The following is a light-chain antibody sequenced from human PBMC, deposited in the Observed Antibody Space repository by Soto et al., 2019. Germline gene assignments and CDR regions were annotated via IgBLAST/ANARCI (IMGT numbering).Light chain of an antibody. V-gene: IGKV1-33*01. CDR3: QHYDHLPPLS. Sequence: DIQMTQSPSSLSASVGDRVTITCQASQDIKNYLNWYQQKPGKAPNLLIYDASNLKTGVPSRFSGSGSGTHFTFTISSLQPQDIATYYCQHYDHLPPLSFGGGTKVEIK. J-gene: IGKJ4*01. CDR1: QDIKNY. CDR2: DAS.